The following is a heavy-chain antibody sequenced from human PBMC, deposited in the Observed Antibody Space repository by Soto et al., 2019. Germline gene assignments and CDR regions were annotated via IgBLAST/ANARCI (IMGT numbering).Heavy chain of an antibody. CDR2: INHSGST. CDR3: ARDKITGLFDY. D-gene: IGHD2-8*02. V-gene: IGHV4-34*01. J-gene: IGHJ4*02. CDR1: GGSFSGYY. Sequence: SETLSLTCAVYGGSFSGYYLTWIRQPPGTGLEWIGEINHSGSTNYNPSLKSRVTISVDTSKNQFPLKLTSVTAADTAVYYCARDKITGLFDYWGQGTLVTVLL.